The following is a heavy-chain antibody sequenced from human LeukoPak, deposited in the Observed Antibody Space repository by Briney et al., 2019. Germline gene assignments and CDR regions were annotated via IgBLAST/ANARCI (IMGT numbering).Heavy chain of an antibody. V-gene: IGHV3-23*01. Sequence: PGGSLRLSCAASGFTFSSYAMSWVRQAPGKGLEWVSAISGSGGSTYYADSVKGRFTISRDNSKNTLYLQMNSLRAEDTAVYYCARDPSEDIVVVPAAASDYWGQGTLVTVSS. CDR1: GFTFSSYA. CDR2: ISGSGGST. D-gene: IGHD2-2*01. CDR3: ARDPSEDIVVVPAAASDY. J-gene: IGHJ4*02.